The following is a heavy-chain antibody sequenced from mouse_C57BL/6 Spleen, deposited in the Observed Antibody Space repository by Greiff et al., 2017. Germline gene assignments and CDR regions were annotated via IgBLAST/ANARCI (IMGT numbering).Heavy chain of an antibody. Sequence: QVQLQQPGAELVRPGSSVKLSCKASGYTFTSYSMDWVQQSPGQGLEWIGNIYPSDSETHYNHKFKDKATLTVDKSTSTAYMQLSSLTSEDSAVYYCARHDSHWYFDGWGTGTTVTVSS. CDR2: IYPSDSET. D-gene: IGHD2-12*01. CDR1: GYTFTSYS. CDR3: ARHDSHWYFDG. V-gene: IGHV1-61*01. J-gene: IGHJ1*03.